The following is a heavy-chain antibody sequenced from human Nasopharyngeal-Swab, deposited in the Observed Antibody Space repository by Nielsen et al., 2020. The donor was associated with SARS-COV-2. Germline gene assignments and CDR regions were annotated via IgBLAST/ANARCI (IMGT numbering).Heavy chain of an antibody. Sequence: WVRQAPGQGLQWMGWINAYNGNTNYAQKVQGRVTLTTDTSTSTACMELRSLRSDDTAVYYCARGEVPTFADYWGQGTLVTVSS. CDR2: INAYNGNT. CDR3: ARGEVPTFADY. J-gene: IGHJ4*02. V-gene: IGHV1-18*01. D-gene: IGHD2-2*01.